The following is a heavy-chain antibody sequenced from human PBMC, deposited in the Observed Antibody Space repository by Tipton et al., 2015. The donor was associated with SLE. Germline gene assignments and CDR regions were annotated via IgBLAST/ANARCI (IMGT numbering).Heavy chain of an antibody. J-gene: IGHJ4*02. CDR1: GFTFTNAW. V-gene: IGHV3-15*01. CDR3: IPRGYSGY. D-gene: IGHD5-12*01. CDR2: IKSKDDGGTT. Sequence: SLRLSCTVSGFTFTNAWMSWVRQAPGKGLEWVGRIKSKDDGGTTDYVAPVKGRFTVSRDDSKNTLYLQMNSLKTEDTAVYYCIPRGYSGYWGQGTLVTVSS.